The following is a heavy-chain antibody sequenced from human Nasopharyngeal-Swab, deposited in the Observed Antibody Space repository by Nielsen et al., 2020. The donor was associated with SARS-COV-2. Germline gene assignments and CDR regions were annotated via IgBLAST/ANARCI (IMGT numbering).Heavy chain of an antibody. J-gene: IGHJ4*02. CDR1: GFIFSPSA. V-gene: IGHV3-73*01. CDR2: IGDKDHNYAT. Sequence: GESLKISCAASGFIFSPSAIHWVRQASGKGLEWVGRIGDKDHNYATTYGASVQGRFTISRDDSKNTAFLQMDSLKTEDTALYYCTTDFYFDYWGQGTLVTVSS. CDR3: TTDFYFDY.